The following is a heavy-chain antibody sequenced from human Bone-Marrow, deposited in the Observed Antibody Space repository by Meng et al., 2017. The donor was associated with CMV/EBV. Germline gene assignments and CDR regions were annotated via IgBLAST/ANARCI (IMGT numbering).Heavy chain of an antibody. V-gene: IGHV1-8*01. D-gene: IGHD3-3*01. CDR1: GYTFTSYD. CDR3: ARAATGSGYYGDYYYGMDV. Sequence: ASVKVSCKASGYTFTSYDINWVRQATGQGLEWMGWMNPNSGNTGYAQKFQGRITMTRNTSISTAYMELSSLRSEDTAVYYCARAATGSGYYGDYYYGMDVWGQGTTVTVSS. CDR2: MNPNSGNT. J-gene: IGHJ6*02.